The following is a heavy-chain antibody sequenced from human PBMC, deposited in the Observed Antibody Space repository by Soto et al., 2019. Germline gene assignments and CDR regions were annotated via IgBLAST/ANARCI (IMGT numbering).Heavy chain of an antibody. CDR1: GYTFSIYW. CDR3: ARSSLAFDI. Sequence: PGGCLRLSCSASGYTFSIYWMHWVRQAPGKGLVWVSRTNSDGSSTSYADSVKGRFTISRDNAKNTLYLQMNSLRAEDTAVYYCARSSLAFDIWGQGTMVTVSS. V-gene: IGHV3-74*01. J-gene: IGHJ3*02. CDR2: TNSDGSST.